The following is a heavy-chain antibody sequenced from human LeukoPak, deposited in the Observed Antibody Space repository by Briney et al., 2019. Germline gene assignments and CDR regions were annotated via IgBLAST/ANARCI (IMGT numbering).Heavy chain of an antibody. J-gene: IGHJ4*02. V-gene: IGHV1-69*05. D-gene: IGHD4-17*01. CDR3: AGTRRTTVTTYFDY. Sequence: GSSVKVSCKASGGTFSSYAISWVRQAPGQGLEWMGGIIPIVGTANYAQKFQGRVTINTDESTSTAYMELSSLRSEDTAVYYCAGTRRTTVTTYFDYWGQGTLVTVSS. CDR1: GGTFSSYA. CDR2: IIPIVGTA.